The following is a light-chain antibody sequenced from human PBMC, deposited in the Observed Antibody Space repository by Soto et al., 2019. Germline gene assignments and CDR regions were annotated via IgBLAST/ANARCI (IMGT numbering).Light chain of an antibody. V-gene: IGKV1-5*03. CDR1: QSINTW. CDR3: QHYNSYSEA. Sequence: IQMTQSPSTLSGSVGDRVTITCRASQSINTWLAWYQQKPGKAPKLLIYKASTLKSGVPSRFSGSGSGTEFTLTISSLQPDDFATYYCQHYNSYSEAFGQGTKVDIK. CDR2: KAS. J-gene: IGKJ1*01.